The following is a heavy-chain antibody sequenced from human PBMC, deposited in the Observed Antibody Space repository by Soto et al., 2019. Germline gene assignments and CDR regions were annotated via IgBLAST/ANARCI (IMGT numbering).Heavy chain of an antibody. CDR1: GFTFSNDA. V-gene: IGHV3-23*01. CDR3: ASSSGWYGEDY. D-gene: IGHD6-19*01. Sequence: EVQLLESGGGLVQPGGSLRLSCGASGFTFSNDAMSWVRQALGKVLEWVSAISGSGGSTYYADSEKGRFTISRDNSKTTLYLQMNSLRAEDTDVYYCASSSGWYGEDYWVQGTMVTVSS. J-gene: IGHJ4*02. CDR2: ISGSGGST.